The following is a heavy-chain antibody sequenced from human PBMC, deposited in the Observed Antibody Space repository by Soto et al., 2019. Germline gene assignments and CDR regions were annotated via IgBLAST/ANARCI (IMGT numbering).Heavy chain of an antibody. J-gene: IGHJ4*02. CDR3: ARGLSRTLAANGNYFDY. D-gene: IGHD2-8*01. CDR2: IWYDGSNK. CDR1: GFTFSSYG. Sequence: LSLTCAASGFTFSSYGMHWVRQAPGKGLEWVAVIWYDGSNKYYADSVKGRFTISRDNSKNTLYLQMNSLRAEDTAVYYCARGLSRTLAANGNYFDYWGQGTLVTVSS. V-gene: IGHV3-33*01.